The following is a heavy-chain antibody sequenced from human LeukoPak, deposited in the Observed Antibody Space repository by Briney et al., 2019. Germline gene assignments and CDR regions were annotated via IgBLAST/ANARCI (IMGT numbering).Heavy chain of an antibody. D-gene: IGHD6-13*01. V-gene: IGHV3-20*04. J-gene: IGHJ5*02. CDR1: GFTFEDYG. Sequence: PGGSLRLSCGASGFTFEDYGMSWVPQSPGKGREWVSGINWNASSTGYAESVKGRFTISRDNAKKSLYLKMNSLRAEDTALYSCAKDIRAAAGMGWFDPWGQGTLVTVSS. CDR3: AKDIRAAAGMGWFDP. CDR2: INWNASST.